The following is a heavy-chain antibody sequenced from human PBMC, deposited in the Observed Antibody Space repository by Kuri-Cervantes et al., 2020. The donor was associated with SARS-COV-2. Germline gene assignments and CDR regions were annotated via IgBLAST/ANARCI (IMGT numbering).Heavy chain of an antibody. CDR1: GGFFGGYY. V-gene: IGHV4-34*01. Sequence: SCAVYGGFFGGYYWSWIRQPPGKGLEWFGEINHSGSTNYNPSLKSRVTISVDKSKNQFSLNLSSVTAADTAVYYCARCGPPIYLVYCSSTSFHRYYFDYWGQGPLVTVSS. J-gene: IGHJ4*02. CDR3: ARCGPPIYLVYCSSTSFHRYYFDY. D-gene: IGHD2-2*01. CDR2: INHSGST.